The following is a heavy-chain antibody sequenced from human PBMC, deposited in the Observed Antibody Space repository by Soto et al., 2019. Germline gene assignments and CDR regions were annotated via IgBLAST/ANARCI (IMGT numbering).Heavy chain of an antibody. CDR1: GYTFTSYY. CDR3: GRGLGVEGGGVLLWEDY. D-gene: IGHD3-10*01. J-gene: IGHJ4*02. Sequence: QVQLVQSGAEVKKPGASVKVSCKASGYTFTSYYMHWVRQAPGQGLEWMGIINPSGGSTSYAQKFQGRATRPRETATGTVYMELSGLGFGDTAGYYWGRGLGVEGGGVLLWEDYWGQGTLVTVSS. V-gene: IGHV1-46*01. CDR2: INPSGGST.